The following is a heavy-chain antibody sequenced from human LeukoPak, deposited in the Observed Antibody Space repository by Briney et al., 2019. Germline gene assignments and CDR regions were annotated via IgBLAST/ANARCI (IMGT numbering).Heavy chain of an antibody. J-gene: IGHJ4*02. CDR2: IYYSGST. D-gene: IGHD3-16*01. CDR1: GGSISSSSYY. CDR3: ARLIITGYYFDY. Sequence: PSETLSLTCTVSGGSISSSSYYWGWIRQPPGKGLEWIRSIYYSGSTYYNPSLKSRLTISVDTSKNQFSLKLSSVTAADTAVYYCARLIITGYYFDYWGQGTLVTGSS. V-gene: IGHV4-39*07.